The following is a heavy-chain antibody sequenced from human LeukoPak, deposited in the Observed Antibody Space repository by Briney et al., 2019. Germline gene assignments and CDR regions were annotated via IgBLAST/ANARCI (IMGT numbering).Heavy chain of an antibody. J-gene: IGHJ4*02. CDR3: ARLTAPGDPVDY. V-gene: IGHV3-48*03. Sequence: PGGSLRLSCAASGFTFRSYEMNWVRQAPGKGLEWVSYISSSGSTKYYADSVKGRFTISRDNAKNSLYLQMNSLRDEDTAVYYCARLTAPGDPVDYWGQGTLVTVSS. CDR2: ISSSGSTK. D-gene: IGHD6-13*01. CDR1: GFTFRSYE.